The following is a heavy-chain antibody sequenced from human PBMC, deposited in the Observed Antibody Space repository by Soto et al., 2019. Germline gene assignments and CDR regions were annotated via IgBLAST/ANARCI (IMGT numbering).Heavy chain of an antibody. Sequence: PSEILSLTCTVSGGSVSSGSYYWSWIRQPPGKGLEWIGYMYNSGSTNYNPSLKSRVIISVDTSKNQFSLKLSSVTAADTAVYYCARVSSGWYYFDYWGQGTLVTVSS. J-gene: IGHJ4*02. CDR3: ARVSSGWYYFDY. CDR1: GGSVSSGSYY. V-gene: IGHV4-61*01. D-gene: IGHD6-19*01. CDR2: MYNSGST.